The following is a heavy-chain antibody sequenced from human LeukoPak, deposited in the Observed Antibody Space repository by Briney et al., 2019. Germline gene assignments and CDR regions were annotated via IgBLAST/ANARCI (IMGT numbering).Heavy chain of an antibody. CDR2: IHYSGST. Sequence: PGGSLRLSCAASGFTFSSYAMSWVRQPPGKGLEWIGSIHYSGSTNYNPSLKSRVTISVDTSKNQFSLKLSSVTAADTAVYYCARWIQQYAFDIWGQGTMVTVSS. CDR3: ARWIQQYAFDI. D-gene: IGHD5-18*01. CDR1: GFTFSSYA. V-gene: IGHV4-34*01. J-gene: IGHJ3*02.